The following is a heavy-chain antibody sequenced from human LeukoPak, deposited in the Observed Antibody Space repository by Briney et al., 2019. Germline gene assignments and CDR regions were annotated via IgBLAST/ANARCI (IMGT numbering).Heavy chain of an antibody. CDR3: ARGEYTIFGVASHFDP. V-gene: IGHV7-4-1*02. D-gene: IGHD3-3*01. J-gene: IGHJ5*02. CDR1: GYTFTSYA. Sequence: ASVKVSCKASGYTFTSYAMNWVRQAPGQGLEWMGWINTNTGNPTYAQGFTGRFVFSLDTSVSTAYLQISSLKAEDTAVYYCARGEYTIFGVASHFDPWGQGTLVTVSS. CDR2: INTNTGNP.